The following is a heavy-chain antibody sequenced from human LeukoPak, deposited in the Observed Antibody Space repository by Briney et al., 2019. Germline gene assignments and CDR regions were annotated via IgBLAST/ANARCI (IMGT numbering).Heavy chain of an antibody. CDR2: IYHSGST. V-gene: IGHV4-38-2*02. J-gene: IGHJ3*02. CDR1: GYSISSGYY. Sequence: SPSETLSLTCTVSGYSISSGYYWGWIRQPPGQGLEWIGGIYHSGSTYYNPSLKSRVTISVDTSNNQFSLKLSSVTAADTAVYYCARELVVPAFAFDIWGQGTMVTVSS. CDR3: ARELVVPAFAFDI. D-gene: IGHD2-2*01.